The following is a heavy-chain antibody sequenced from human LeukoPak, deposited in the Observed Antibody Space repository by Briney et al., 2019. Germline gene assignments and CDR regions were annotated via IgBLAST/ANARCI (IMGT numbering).Heavy chain of an antibody. J-gene: IGHJ6*03. D-gene: IGHD2-2*01. CDR1: GGSFSGYY. Sequence: PSETLSLTCAVYGGSFSGYYWSWIRQPPGKGLEWIGEINHSGSTNYNPSLKSRVTISVDTSKNQFSLKLSSVTAADTAVYYCARVVPAAIRYYYYYYYMDVWGKGTTVTVSS. CDR2: INHSGST. V-gene: IGHV4-34*01. CDR3: ARVVPAAIRYYYYYYYMDV.